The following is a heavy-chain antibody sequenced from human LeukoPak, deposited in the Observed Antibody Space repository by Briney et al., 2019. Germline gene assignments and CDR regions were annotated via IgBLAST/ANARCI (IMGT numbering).Heavy chain of an antibody. V-gene: IGHV4-39*07. CDR1: GGSISSSSYY. D-gene: IGHD6-13*01. CDR3: ARDSAGSSFHDY. Sequence: SETLSLTCTVSGGSISSSSYYWGWIRQPPGKGLEWIGSIYYSGSTYYNPSLKSRVTISVDTSKNQFSLKLSSVTAADTAVYYCARDSAGSSFHDYWGQGTLVTVSS. J-gene: IGHJ4*02. CDR2: IYYSGST.